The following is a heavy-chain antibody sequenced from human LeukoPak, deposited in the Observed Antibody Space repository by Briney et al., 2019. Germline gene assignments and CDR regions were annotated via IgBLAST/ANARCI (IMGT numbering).Heavy chain of an antibody. Sequence: GQSLKISCKGSGYSFTSYWIGWVRQMPGKGVEWMGIIYPGDSDTRYSPSFQGQVTISADKSISTAYLQWSSLKASDTAMYYCARSVVPAAIDAFDIWGQGTMVTVSS. J-gene: IGHJ3*02. V-gene: IGHV5-51*01. CDR3: ARSVVPAAIDAFDI. CDR1: GYSFTSYW. D-gene: IGHD2-2*02. CDR2: IYPGDSDT.